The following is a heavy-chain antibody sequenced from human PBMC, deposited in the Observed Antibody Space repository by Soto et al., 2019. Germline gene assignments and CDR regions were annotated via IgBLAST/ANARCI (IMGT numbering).Heavy chain of an antibody. Sequence: TLSLTCTVSGGSISSYYWSWIRQPPGKGLEWIGYIYYSGSTNYNPSLKSRVTISVDTSKNQFSLKLSSVTAADTAVYYCARRWGDYFDYWGQGTLVTVSS. V-gene: IGHV4-59*08. CDR1: GGSISSYY. D-gene: IGHD3-16*01. J-gene: IGHJ4*02. CDR3: ARRWGDYFDY. CDR2: IYYSGST.